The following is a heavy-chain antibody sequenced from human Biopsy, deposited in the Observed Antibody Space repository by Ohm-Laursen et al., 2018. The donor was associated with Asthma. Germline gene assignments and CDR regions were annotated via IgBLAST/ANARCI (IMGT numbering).Heavy chain of an antibody. D-gene: IGHD6-6*01. CDR3: ARGYDSSS. Sequence: GSLRLSCAASGFTFRSYAMHWVRQAPGKGLVWVSRINGDGSSTSYADSVKGRFTISRDNAKKKLSLQMNSLRAEDTAVYYCARGYDSSSWGQGTPVTVSS. CDR1: GFTFRSYA. J-gene: IGHJ5*02. CDR2: INGDGSST. V-gene: IGHV3-74*01.